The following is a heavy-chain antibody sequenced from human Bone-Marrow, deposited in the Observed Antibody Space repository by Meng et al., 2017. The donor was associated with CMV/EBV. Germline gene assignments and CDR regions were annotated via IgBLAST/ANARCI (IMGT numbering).Heavy chain of an antibody. CDR1: GGSFSGYD. CDR3: ARGSTSVTMIVVVFTAASLAYDS. Sequence: SETLSLTCAVYGGSFSGYDWTWIRQSPGKGLEWIGEINHRGSTNYNPSLKSRLTISLDTSKNQFSLKLKSVTAADTAVYYCARGSTSVTMIVVVFTAASLAYDSWGQGKLVNVDS. V-gene: IGHV4-34*01. D-gene: IGHD3-22*01. CDR2: INHRGST. J-gene: IGHJ4*02.